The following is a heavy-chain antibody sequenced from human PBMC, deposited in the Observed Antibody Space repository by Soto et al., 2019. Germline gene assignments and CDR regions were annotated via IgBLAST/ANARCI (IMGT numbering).Heavy chain of an antibody. D-gene: IGHD3-10*01. CDR1: GFTFSSYG. CDR3: ARDCELWFGELSYYFDY. V-gene: IGHV3-33*01. CDR2: IWYDGSNK. J-gene: IGHJ4*02. Sequence: GGSLRLSCAASGFTFSSYGMHWVRQAPGKGLEWVAVIWYDGSNKYYADSVKGRFTISRDNSKNTLYLQMNSLRAEDTAVYYCARDCELWFGELSYYFDYWGQGTLVTVSS.